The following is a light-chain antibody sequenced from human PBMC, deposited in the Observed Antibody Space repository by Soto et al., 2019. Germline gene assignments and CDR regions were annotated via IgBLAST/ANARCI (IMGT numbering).Light chain of an antibody. J-gene: IGLJ2*01. V-gene: IGLV3-21*02. CDR3: QVWDSSSDHVV. CDR2: DDS. Sequence: SYELTQPPSVSVAPGQTARITCGGSNIGSKSVHWYQQKPGQAPVLVVYDDSERHSGIPERFSGSNSGNTATLTISRVEAGDEADYYCQVWDSSSDHVVFGGGTKLTVL. CDR1: NIGSKS.